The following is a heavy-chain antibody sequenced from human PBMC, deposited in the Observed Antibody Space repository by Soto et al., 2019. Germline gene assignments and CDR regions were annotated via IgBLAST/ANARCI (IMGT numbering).Heavy chain of an antibody. CDR2: VSYSGST. CDR1: GGAIGGYY. J-gene: IGHJ5*02. Sequence: KPSETLSLTCSLSGGAIGGYYWSWIRQPPGKALEWIGYVSYSGSTDYHPSLKSRVSISIDTSKNQFSLKMISVTAADTAVYYCARHGSDSGWLFFDPWGQGALVTVSP. CDR3: ARHGSDSGWLFFDP. D-gene: IGHD6-19*01. V-gene: IGHV4-59*08.